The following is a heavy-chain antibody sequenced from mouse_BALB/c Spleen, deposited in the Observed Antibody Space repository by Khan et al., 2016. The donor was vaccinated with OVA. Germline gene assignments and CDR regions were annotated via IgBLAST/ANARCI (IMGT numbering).Heavy chain of an antibody. CDR2: INPTSDYT. CDR3: ARDRIDY. J-gene: IGHJ2*01. CDR1: GYTFTTYW. Sequence: VQLQESGAELAKPGASVKMSCKASGYTFTTYWMHWVKQRPGQGLEWIGYINPTSDYTDYNEKFKDKATLTADKSSSTAYMQLSSLTSEDSAVYYCARDRIDYWGQGTTRTVSS. V-gene: IGHV1-7*01.